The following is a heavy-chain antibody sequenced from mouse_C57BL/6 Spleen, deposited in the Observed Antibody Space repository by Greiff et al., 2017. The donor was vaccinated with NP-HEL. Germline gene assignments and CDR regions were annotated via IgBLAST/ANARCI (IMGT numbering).Heavy chain of an antibody. V-gene: IGHV5-4*01. Sequence: EVQGVESRGGLVKPGGSLKLSCAASGFTFSSYAMSWVRQTPEKRLEWVATISDGGSYTYYPDNVKGRFTISRDNAKNNLYLQMSHLKSEDTAMYYCARDDYYGSSFDYWGQGTTLTVSS. CDR3: ARDDYYGSSFDY. D-gene: IGHD1-1*01. J-gene: IGHJ2*01. CDR1: GFTFSSYA. CDR2: ISDGGSYT.